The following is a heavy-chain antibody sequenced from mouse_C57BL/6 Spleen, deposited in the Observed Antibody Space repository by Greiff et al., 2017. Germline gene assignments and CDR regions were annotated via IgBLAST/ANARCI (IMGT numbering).Heavy chain of an antibody. CDR1: GYTFTSYW. V-gene: IGHV1-59*01. CDR2: IDPSDSYT. D-gene: IGHD1-1*01. J-gene: IGHJ2*01. Sequence: QVQLQQPGAELVRPGTSVKLSCKASGYTFTSYWMHWVKQRPGQGLEWIGVIDPSDSYTNYNQKFKCKATLTVDTSSSTAYMQLSSLTSKDSAVYYCARSQFITSVVAPNFDYWGQGTTLTVSS. CDR3: ARSQFITSVVAPNFDY.